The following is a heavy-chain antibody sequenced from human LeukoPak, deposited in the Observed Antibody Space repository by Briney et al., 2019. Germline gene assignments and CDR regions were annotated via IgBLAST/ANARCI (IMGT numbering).Heavy chain of an antibody. J-gene: IGHJ3*02. CDR1: GGSISSYY. CDR2: IYCSGST. V-gene: IGHV4-59*01. Sequence: SETLSLTCTVSGGSISSYYWSWIRQPPGKGLEWIGYIYCSGSTNYNPSLKSRVTISVDTSKNQFSLKLSSVTAADTAVYYCARTSSGWKGDAFDIWGQGTMVTVSS. CDR3: ARTSSGWKGDAFDI. D-gene: IGHD6-19*01.